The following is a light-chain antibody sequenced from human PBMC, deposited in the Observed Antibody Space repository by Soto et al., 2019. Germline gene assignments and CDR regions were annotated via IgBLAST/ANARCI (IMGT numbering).Light chain of an antibody. Sequence: QSALTQPRSVSGSPGQAVTISCTGTSSDVGGSNYVSWYQQHPGKAPKLVIYDVTRRPSGVPDRFSGSKSGNTASLTISGLQAEDEADYYCCSDAGSSLWVFGGGTKLTVL. CDR1: SSDVGGSNY. J-gene: IGLJ3*02. CDR3: CSDAGSSLWV. CDR2: DVT. V-gene: IGLV2-11*01.